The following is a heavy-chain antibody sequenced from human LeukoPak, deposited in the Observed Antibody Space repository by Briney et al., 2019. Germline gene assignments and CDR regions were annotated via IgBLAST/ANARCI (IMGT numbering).Heavy chain of an antibody. D-gene: IGHD4-17*01. CDR3: AKGYGDLVAFDI. CDR2: IRYDGNNK. Sequence: GGFLRLSCAASGFTFSSYGMDWVRHTPGKGLEWVAFIRYDGNNKDYADSVKGRFTISRDNSKDTLYLQMNGLRVEDTAVYYCAKGYGDLVAFDIWGQGTMVTVSS. CDR1: GFTFSSYG. V-gene: IGHV3-30*02. J-gene: IGHJ3*02.